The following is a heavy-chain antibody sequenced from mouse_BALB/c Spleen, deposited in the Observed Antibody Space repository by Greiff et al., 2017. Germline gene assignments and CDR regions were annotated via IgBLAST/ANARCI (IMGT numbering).Heavy chain of an antibody. Sequence: EVKLLESGPGLVKPSQSLSLTCTVTGYSITSDYAWNWIRQFPGNKLEWMGYISYSGSTSYNPSLKSRISITRDTSKNQFFLQLNSVTTEDTATYYCARWDGYPAWFAYWGQGTLVTVSA. V-gene: IGHV3-2*02. CDR1: GYSITSDYA. CDR3: ARWDGYPAWFAY. CDR2: ISYSGST. J-gene: IGHJ3*01. D-gene: IGHD2-3*01.